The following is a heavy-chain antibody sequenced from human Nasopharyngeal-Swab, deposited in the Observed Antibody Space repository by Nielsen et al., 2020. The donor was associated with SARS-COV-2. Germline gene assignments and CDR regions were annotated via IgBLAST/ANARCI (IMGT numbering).Heavy chain of an antibody. CDR3: ARHLSWWLVTSYYFDY. Sequence: SETLSLTCTVSGGSISSTSYYWGRILQPPGKGLEWIGSIYYTGSTYYNPSLKSRVTISVDTSKNQFSLKLSSVTAADTAVYYCARHLSWWLVTSYYFDYWGQGTLVTVSS. CDR2: IYYTGST. V-gene: IGHV4-39*01. D-gene: IGHD6-19*01. J-gene: IGHJ4*02. CDR1: GGSISSTSYY.